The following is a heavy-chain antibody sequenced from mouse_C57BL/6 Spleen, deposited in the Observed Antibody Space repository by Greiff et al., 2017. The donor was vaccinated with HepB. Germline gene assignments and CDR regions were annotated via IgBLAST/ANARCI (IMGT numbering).Heavy chain of an antibody. CDR2: ISDGGSYT. J-gene: IGHJ4*01. D-gene: IGHD2-5*01. CDR3: ARDDSNYGYAMDY. CDR1: GFTFSSYA. V-gene: IGHV5-4*01. Sequence: EVNVVESGGGLVKPGGSLKLSCAASGFTFSSYAMSWVRQTPEKRLEWVATISDGGSYTYYPDNVKGRFTISRDNAKNNLYLQMSHLKSEDTAMYYCARDDSNYGYAMDYWGQGTSVTVSS.